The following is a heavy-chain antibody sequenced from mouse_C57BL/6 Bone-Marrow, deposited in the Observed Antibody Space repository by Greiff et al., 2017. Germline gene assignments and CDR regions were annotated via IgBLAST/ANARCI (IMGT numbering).Heavy chain of an antibody. CDR2: INPNNGGT. J-gene: IGHJ4*01. D-gene: IGHD2-2*01. CDR1: GYTFTDYN. CDR3: ARDGYVSMDY. V-gene: IGHV1-18*01. Sequence: VQLQQSGPELVKPGASVKIPCKASGYTFTDYNMDWVKQSHGKSLEWIGHINPNNGGTIYNQKFKGKATLTVDKSSSTAYMELRSLTSEDTAVYCCARDGYVSMDYWGQGTSVTVSS.